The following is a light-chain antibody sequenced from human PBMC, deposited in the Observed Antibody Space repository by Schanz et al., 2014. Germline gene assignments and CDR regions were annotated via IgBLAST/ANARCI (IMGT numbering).Light chain of an antibody. V-gene: IGLV2-8*01. CDR2: EVS. CDR3: SSHVGSNNLL. Sequence: QSALTQPPSASGSPGQSVTISCTGTSSDVGGYKYVSWYQHHPGKAPKLMIYEVSERPSGVPDRFSGSKSGNTASLTVSGLQAEDEADYYCSSHVGSNNLLFGGGTKLTVL. J-gene: IGLJ2*01. CDR1: SSDVGGYKY.